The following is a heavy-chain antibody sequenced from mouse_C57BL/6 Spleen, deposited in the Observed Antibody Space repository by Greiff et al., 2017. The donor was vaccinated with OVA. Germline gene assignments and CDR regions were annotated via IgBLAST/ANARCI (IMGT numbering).Heavy chain of an antibody. CDR2: IHPNSGST. J-gene: IGHJ1*03. V-gene: IGHV1-64*01. Sequence: QVQLQQPGAELVKPGASVKLSCKASGYTFTSYWMHWVKQRPGQGLEWIGMIHPNSGSTNYNEKFKSKATLTVDKSSSTAYMQLSSLTSEDSAVYHCARRGYYSYFDVWGTGTTVTVSS. CDR1: GYTFTSYW. CDR3: ARRGYYSYFDV.